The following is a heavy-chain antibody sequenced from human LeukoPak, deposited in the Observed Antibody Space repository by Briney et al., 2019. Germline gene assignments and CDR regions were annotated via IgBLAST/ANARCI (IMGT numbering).Heavy chain of an antibody. CDR1: GGSVSSYF. D-gene: IGHD2-2*01. CDR3: AGASVVVPAAGFDP. V-gene: IGHV4-59*08. J-gene: IGHJ5*02. Sequence: PSETLSLTCTVSGGSVSSYFWSWIRQPPGKGLEWIGYISYSESTNYNPSLKSRVTISLDTSKNQFSLKLSSVTAADTAVYYCAGASVVVPAAGFDPWGQGTLVTVSS. CDR2: ISYSEST.